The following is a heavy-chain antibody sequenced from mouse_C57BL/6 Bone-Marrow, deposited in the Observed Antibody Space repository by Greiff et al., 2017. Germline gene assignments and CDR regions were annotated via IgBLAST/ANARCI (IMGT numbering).Heavy chain of an antibody. CDR1: GYTFTSYW. CDR2: IDPSDSYT. CDR3: ASWVYAMDY. D-gene: IGHD4-1*01. Sequence: QVQLQQPGAELVKPGASVKLSCKASGYTFTSYWMQWVKQRPGQGLEWIGEIDPSDSYTNYNQKFKGKATLTVDTSSSTAYMQLSRLTSEDSEVYYCASWVYAMDYWGQGTSVTVSS. V-gene: IGHV1-50*01. J-gene: IGHJ4*01.